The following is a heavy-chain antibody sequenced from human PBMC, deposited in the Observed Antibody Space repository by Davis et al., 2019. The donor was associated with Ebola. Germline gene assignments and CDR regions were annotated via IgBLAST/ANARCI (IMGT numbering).Heavy chain of an antibody. D-gene: IGHD1-1*01. V-gene: IGHV4-34*01. CDR3: ARGGNWMLDY. J-gene: IGHJ4*02. CDR1: GGSFSGYY. Sequence: PSETLSLTCAVYGGSFSGYYWSWIRQPPGKGLEWIGEINHSGSANYNPSLKSRVTISTDTSKNQFSLKLSSVTAADTAVYYCARGGNWMLDYWGQGTLVTVSS. CDR2: INHSGSA.